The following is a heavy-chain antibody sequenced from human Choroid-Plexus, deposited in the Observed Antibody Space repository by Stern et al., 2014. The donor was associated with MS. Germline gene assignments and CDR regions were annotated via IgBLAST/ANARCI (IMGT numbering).Heavy chain of an antibody. J-gene: IGHJ4*02. CDR3: ARDNYWKLDY. Sequence: EVQLVESGGGLVQPGGSLRLSCAASGFTFSDYFMNWVRLAPGKGLEWVGRIKKKPDSYTTEYAASVKGRFTISRDDSKNSLYLQMNSLKTEDTAVYYCARDNYWKLDYWGQGTLVTVSS. D-gene: IGHD3-3*01. V-gene: IGHV3-72*01. CDR2: IKKKPDSYTT. CDR1: GFTFSDYF.